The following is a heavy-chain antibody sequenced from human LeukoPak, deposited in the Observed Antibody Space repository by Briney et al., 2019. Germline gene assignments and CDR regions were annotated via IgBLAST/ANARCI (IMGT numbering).Heavy chain of an antibody. CDR2: TSYDGSNK. CDR1: GFNFSSFG. CDR3: ANLERVGSSSWYGELDY. V-gene: IGHV3-30*18. Sequence: GGSLRLSCAASGFNFSSFGMHWVRQAPGKGLEWVAVTSYDGSNKYYADSVKGRFTISRDNSKNTLYLQMNSLRAEDTAVYYCANLERVGSSSWYGELDYWGQGTLVTVSS. D-gene: IGHD6-13*01. J-gene: IGHJ4*02.